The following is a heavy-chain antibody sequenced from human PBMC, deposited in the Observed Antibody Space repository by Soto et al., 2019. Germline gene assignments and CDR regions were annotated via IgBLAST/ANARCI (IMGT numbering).Heavy chain of an antibody. CDR3: ARGIATGQLDP. CDR2: INPDNGNT. J-gene: IGHJ5*02. Sequence: QVQLVQSGAEVKKPGASVKISCKASGYTFTRYTMNWVRQAPGQRLEWMGWINPDNGNTKSSQKFQDRVIITRDTSASTAYMDLXXLXSEDXXXXXCARGIATGQLDPWGQGTLVTVSS. CDR1: GYTFTRYT. D-gene: IGHD2-15*01. V-gene: IGHV1-3*01.